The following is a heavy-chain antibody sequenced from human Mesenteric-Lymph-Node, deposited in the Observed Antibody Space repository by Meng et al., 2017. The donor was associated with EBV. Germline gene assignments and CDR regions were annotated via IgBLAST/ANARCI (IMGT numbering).Heavy chain of an antibody. CDR3: ARDPGGSGSYSYDS. CDR2: INTNTGNP. CDR1: GYIFTDYM. Sequence: QGQLVQAGYELKKPGASVKVSCKASGYIFTDYMMNWVRQAPGQGPEWLGWINTNTGNPKYAQAFTGRFVFSLDTSVSTAYLQISSLKAEDTAVYYCARDPGGSGSYSYDSWGQGTLVTVSS. D-gene: IGHD3-10*01. V-gene: IGHV7-4-1*02. J-gene: IGHJ4*02.